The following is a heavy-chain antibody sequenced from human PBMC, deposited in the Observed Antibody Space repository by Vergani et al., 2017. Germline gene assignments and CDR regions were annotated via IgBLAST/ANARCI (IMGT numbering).Heavy chain of an antibody. Sequence: EVQLVESGGGLVQPGRSLRLSCAASGVTFDDYAMHWVRQAPGKGLEWVSGISWNSGSIGYADSVKGRFTISRDNAKNSLYLQMNSLRAEDTALYYCAKDSDYYYYYYYMDVWGKXP. J-gene: IGHJ6*03. V-gene: IGHV3-9*01. CDR3: AKDSDYYYYYYYMDV. CDR1: GVTFDDYA. CDR2: ISWNSGSI.